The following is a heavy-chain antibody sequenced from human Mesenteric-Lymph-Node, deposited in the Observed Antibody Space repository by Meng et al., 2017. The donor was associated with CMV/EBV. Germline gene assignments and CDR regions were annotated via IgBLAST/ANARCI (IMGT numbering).Heavy chain of an antibody. V-gene: IGHV3-23*01. Sequence: CAASGFTVGSYALGWVRQAPGKGLEWVSAISGSGGSTYYADSVKGRFTISRDNSKNTLYLQMNSLRAEDTAVYYCAKGGGAVAGFDYWGQGTLVTVSS. CDR3: AKGGGAVAGFDY. CDR2: ISGSGGST. CDR1: GFTVGSYA. D-gene: IGHD6-19*01. J-gene: IGHJ4*02.